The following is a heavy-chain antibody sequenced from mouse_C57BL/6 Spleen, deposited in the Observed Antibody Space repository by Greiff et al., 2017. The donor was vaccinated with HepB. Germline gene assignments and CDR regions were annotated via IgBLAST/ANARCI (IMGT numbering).Heavy chain of an antibody. CDR2: INPSTGGT. Sequence: EVQLQQSGPELVKPGASVKISCKASGYSFTGYYMNWVKQSPEKSLEWIGEINPSTGGTTYNQTFKAKATLSVDKSSSTAYMQLKSLTSEDSAVYYCARPNHDGYYFDYWGQGTTLTVSS. J-gene: IGHJ2*01. CDR1: GYSFTGYY. CDR3: ARPNHDGYYFDY. V-gene: IGHV1-42*01. D-gene: IGHD2-3*01.